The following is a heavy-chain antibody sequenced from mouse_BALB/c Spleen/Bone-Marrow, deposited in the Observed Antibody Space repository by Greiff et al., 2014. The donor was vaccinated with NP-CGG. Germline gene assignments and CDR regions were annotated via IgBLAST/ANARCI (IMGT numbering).Heavy chain of an antibody. CDR2: ISNGGTYT. Sequence: EVMLVESGGGLVKPGASVKLSCAASGFTFSDFYMFWFRQTPEKRLEWVATISNGGTYTYYPDSVKGRFTISRDNAKNNLYLQMSSLKSEDTAMYYCARSGERYGAMDYWGQGTSVTVTS. J-gene: IGHJ4*01. V-gene: IGHV5-4*02. CDR3: ARSGERYGAMDY. CDR1: GFTFSDFY. D-gene: IGHD1-1*02.